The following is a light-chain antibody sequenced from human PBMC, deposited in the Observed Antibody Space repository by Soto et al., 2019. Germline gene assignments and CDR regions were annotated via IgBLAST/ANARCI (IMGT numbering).Light chain of an antibody. CDR2: EVN. J-gene: IGLJ1*01. Sequence: QSALTQPASVSGSPGQSITVSCTGYSDDVGYSNYVSWYQQHAGKAPKLMIYEVNHRPSGVSDRFSGSKSGNTASLTISGLQAEDEADYYCSAYSNTTTRYVFGAGTKVTVL. CDR3: SAYSNTTTRYV. V-gene: IGLV2-14*01. CDR1: SDDVGYSNY.